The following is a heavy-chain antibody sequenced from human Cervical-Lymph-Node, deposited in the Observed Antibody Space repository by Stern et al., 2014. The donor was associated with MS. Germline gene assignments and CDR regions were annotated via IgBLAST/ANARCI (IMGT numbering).Heavy chain of an antibody. CDR2: ISWNSGSI. CDR3: AKGRGYILDY. D-gene: IGHD5-18*01. J-gene: IGHJ4*02. Sequence: EGQLVESGGGLVQPGRSLRLSWAASGFTFDDYAMHWVRQAPGTGLEWVSGISWNSGSIGYADSVKGRFTISRDNAKNSLYLQMNSLRAEDTALYYCAKGRGYILDYWGQGTLVTVSS. V-gene: IGHV3-9*01. CDR1: GFTFDDYA.